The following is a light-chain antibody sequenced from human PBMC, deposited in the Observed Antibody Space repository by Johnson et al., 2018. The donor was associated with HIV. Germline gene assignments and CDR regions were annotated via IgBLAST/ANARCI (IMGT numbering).Light chain of an antibody. CDR1: SSNIGNNY. V-gene: IGLV1-51*01. CDR2: DNN. CDR3: ATWDRSLSAGGV. Sequence: QSVLTQSPSVSAAPGQKVTISCSGSSSNIGNNYVSWYQQLPGTAPKLLIYDNNKRPSWIPDRFSGSKSGTSATLGITGLQTGDEADYYCATWDRSLSAGGVFGTGTTVIVL. J-gene: IGLJ1*01.